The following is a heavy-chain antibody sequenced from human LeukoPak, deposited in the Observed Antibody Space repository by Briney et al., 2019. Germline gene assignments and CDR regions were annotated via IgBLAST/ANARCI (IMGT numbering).Heavy chain of an antibody. V-gene: IGHV4-34*01. CDR2: INHSGST. J-gene: IGHJ4*02. CDR3: ARGQRPQDYDILTGYYPFDY. Sequence: SETLSLTCAVYGGSFSGYYWSWIRQPPGKGLEWIGEINHSGSTNYNPSLKSRVTISVDTSKNQFSLKLSSVTAVDTAVYYCARGQRPQDYDILTGYYPFDYWGQGTLVTVSS. CDR1: GGSFSGYY. D-gene: IGHD3-9*01.